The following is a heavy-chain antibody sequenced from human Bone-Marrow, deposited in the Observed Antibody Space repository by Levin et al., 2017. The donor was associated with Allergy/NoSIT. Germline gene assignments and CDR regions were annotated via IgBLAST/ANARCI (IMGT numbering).Heavy chain of an antibody. CDR2: ISAYNGNT. CDR1: GYTFTSYG. D-gene: IGHD6-13*01. J-gene: IGHJ3*02. CDR3: ARDRLAAADPGDAFDI. Sequence: GESLKISCKASGYTFTSYGISWVRQAPGQGLEWMGWISAYNGNTNYAQKLQGRVTMTTDTSTSTAYMELRSLRSDDTAVYYCARDRLAAADPGDAFDIWGQGTMVTVSS. V-gene: IGHV1-18*01.